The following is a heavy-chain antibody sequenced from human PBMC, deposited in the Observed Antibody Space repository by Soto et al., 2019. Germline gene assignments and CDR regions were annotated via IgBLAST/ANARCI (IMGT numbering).Heavy chain of an antibody. V-gene: IGHV4-4*07. Sequence: PSETLSLTCTVSGGSISRYYWSWIRQPAGKGLEWIGRIYTSGSTNYNPSLKSRVTMSVNTSKNQFSLKLSSVTAADTAVYYCARGGYYYDSSGYYEGLDYWGQGTLVTVSS. CDR2: IYTSGST. D-gene: IGHD3-22*01. CDR3: ARGGYYYDSSGYYEGLDY. CDR1: GGSISRYY. J-gene: IGHJ4*02.